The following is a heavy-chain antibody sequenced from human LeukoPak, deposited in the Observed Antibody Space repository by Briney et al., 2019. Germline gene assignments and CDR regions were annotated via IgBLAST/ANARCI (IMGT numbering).Heavy chain of an antibody. J-gene: IGHJ5*02. CDR2: INHSGST. CDR1: GGSFSGYY. CDR3: ARHAYGSPKLNWFDP. Sequence: SETLSLTCAVYGGSFSGYYWSWIRQPPGKGLEWIGEINHSGSTNYNPSLKSRVTISVDTSKNQFSLKLSSVTAADTAVYYCARHAYGSPKLNWFDPWGRGTLVTVSS. D-gene: IGHD3-10*01. V-gene: IGHV4-34*01.